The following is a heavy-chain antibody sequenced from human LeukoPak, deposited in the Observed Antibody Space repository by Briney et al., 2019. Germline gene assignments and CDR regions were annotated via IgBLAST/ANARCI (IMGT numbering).Heavy chain of an antibody. V-gene: IGHV3-43D*03. J-gene: IGHJ4*02. CDR2: ISWDGGGT. CDR1: GFTFDDYA. D-gene: IGHD3-22*01. Sequence: GGSLRLSCAASGFTFDDYAMHWVRQAPGKGLEWVSLISWDGGGTYYADSVKGRFTISRDNAKNSLYLQMNSLRAEDTAVYYCARRDKDYDSSGYRYWGQGTLVTVSS. CDR3: ARRDKDYDSSGYRY.